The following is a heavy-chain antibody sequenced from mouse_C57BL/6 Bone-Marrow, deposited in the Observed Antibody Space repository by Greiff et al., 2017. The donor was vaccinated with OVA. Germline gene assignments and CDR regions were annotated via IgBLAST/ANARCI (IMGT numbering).Heavy chain of an antibody. Sequence: EVKLVESEGGLVQPGSSMKLSCTASGFTFSDYYMAWVRQVPEKGLEWVANINYDGSSTYYLDSLKSRFIISRDNAKNILYLQMSSLKSEDTATYYCARGGYSDYWGQGTTLTVSS. V-gene: IGHV5-16*01. J-gene: IGHJ2*01. CDR2: INYDGSST. CDR1: GFTFSDYY. CDR3: ARGGYSDY.